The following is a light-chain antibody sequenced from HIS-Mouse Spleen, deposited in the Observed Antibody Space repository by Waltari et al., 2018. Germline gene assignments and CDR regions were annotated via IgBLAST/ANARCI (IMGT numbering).Light chain of an antibody. CDR2: AAS. V-gene: IGKV1-9*01. CDR3: QQLNSYPPT. CDR1: QGISSY. J-gene: IGKJ1*01. Sequence: DIQLTQSPSFLSASVGDRVTITCRASQGISSYLAWYQQKPGKAPKLLIYAASTLQRGVPSRFSCCGSGTGFTLTISSLQPEDFATYYCQQLNSYPPTFGQGTRVEIK.